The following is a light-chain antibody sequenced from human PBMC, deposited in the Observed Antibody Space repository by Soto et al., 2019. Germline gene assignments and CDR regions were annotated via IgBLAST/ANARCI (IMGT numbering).Light chain of an antibody. J-gene: IGKJ2*01. CDR2: AAD. V-gene: IGKV1-39*01. CDR1: PSIGSY. CDR3: QQNYDVPYT. Sequence: QLTQAPSLLSASVGDRVTITCRASPSIGSYLNWYQHKPGEAPKLLIFAADTLKSGVPSRFSGSGFNKEFTLTVTSLQPEDFATYYCQQNYDVPYTFGLRTRVEIK.